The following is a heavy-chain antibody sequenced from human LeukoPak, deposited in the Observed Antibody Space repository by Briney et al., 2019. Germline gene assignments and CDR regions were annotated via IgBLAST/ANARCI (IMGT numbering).Heavy chain of an antibody. CDR3: AGIVVPPEGSYYYGMDV. V-gene: IGHV3-21*01. D-gene: IGHD2-15*01. CDR1: GFIFSSYS. Sequence: GGSLRLSCAASGFIFSSYSMNWVRQAPGKGLEWVSSISSSSSYIYYADSVKGRFTISRDNAKNSLYLQMNSLRAEDTAVYYCAGIVVPPEGSYYYGMDVWGQGTTVTVSS. CDR2: ISSSSSYI. J-gene: IGHJ6*02.